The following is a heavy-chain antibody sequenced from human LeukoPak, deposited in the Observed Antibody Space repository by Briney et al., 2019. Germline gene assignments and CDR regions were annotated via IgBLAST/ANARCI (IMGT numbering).Heavy chain of an antibody. CDR1: GFTFGSFV. D-gene: IGHD4-17*01. Sequence: GVSLRLSCAASGFTFGSFVMTWVRQPPGKGLEWVSAITGSGSETYYADSMKGRFTISRDNSDNMVYLQMNSLRVDDTAVYYCAKGVTVKSFNFWGQGTLVTVSS. J-gene: IGHJ4*02. V-gene: IGHV3-23*01. CDR3: AKGVTVKSFNF. CDR2: ITGSGSET.